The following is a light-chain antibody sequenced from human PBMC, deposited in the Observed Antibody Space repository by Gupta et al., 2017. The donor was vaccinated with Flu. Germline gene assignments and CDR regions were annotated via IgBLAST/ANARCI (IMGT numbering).Light chain of an antibody. Sequence: DLLETPSPSTLSASVGDRVTITCRASQSISNWLAWYQQKPGKAPKLLIYNASSLESGVPSRFSGSGSGTEFTLTISSLQPDDFATYYCQQYSGYPRTFGRGTKVEIK. CDR2: NAS. CDR1: QSISNW. CDR3: QQYSGYPRT. V-gene: IGKV1-5*03. J-gene: IGKJ1*01.